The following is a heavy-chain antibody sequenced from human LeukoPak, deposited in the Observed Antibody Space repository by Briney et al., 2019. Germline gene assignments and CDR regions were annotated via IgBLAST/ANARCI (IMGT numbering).Heavy chain of an antibody. Sequence: SETLSLTCSVSVGSINSDYWAWIRQPPGKGLEWIVYMYYTGGTNYNPSIKSRVTISLAPSKNHFSLKLNSVTAADTAVYYCARVSVVYGMDVWGRGTTVTVSS. CDR3: ARVSVVYGMDV. J-gene: IGHJ6*02. CDR2: MYYTGGT. V-gene: IGHV4-59*01. CDR1: VGSINSDY.